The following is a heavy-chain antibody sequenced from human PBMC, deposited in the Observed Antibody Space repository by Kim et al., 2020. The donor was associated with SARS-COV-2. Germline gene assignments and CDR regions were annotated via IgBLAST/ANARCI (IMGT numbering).Heavy chain of an antibody. CDR3: VYSIAAASQFDY. J-gene: IGHJ4*02. Sequence: ASVKVSCKASGYTFTSYAMHWVRQAPGQRLAWMGWINAGNGNTKYSQKFQGRVTITRDTSASTAYMALSSLRSEDTAVYYCVYSIAAASQFDYWGQGTLVSV. D-gene: IGHD6-13*01. V-gene: IGHV1-3*01. CDR1: GYTFTSYA. CDR2: INAGNGNT.